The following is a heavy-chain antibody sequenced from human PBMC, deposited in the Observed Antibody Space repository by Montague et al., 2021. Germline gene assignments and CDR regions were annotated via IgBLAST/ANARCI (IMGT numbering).Heavy chain of an antibody. V-gene: IGHV4-34*11. CDR2: SGST. CDR3: ATTVLSGESWFDT. D-gene: IGHD7-27*01. J-gene: IGHJ5*02. Sequence: SGSTNYNPSLESRATLSVDTSKNQFSLKLRSVTAADTAVYLCATTVLSGESWFDTWGQGTLVAVSS.